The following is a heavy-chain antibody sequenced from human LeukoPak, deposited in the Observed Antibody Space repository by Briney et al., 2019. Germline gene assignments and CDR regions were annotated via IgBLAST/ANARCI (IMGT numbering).Heavy chain of an antibody. CDR1: GFTFSSYW. J-gene: IGHJ6*03. CDR3: ARKGAYYYGSGSPRVGYYYYMDV. V-gene: IGHV3-7*01. Sequence: GGSLRLSCAASGFTFSSYWMSWGRQAPGRGLEWVANIKQDGSEKYYVDAVKGRFTISRDNAKNSLYLQMNSLRAEDTAVYYCARKGAYYYGSGSPRVGYYYYMDVWGKGTTVTVSS. CDR2: IKQDGSEK. D-gene: IGHD3-10*01.